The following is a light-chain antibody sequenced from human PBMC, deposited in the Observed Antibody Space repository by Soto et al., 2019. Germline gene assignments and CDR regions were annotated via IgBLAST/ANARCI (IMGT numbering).Light chain of an antibody. V-gene: IGKV4-1*01. CDR3: QHYYATPPT. CDR1: QTILSTSNNKNY. CDR2: WAS. J-gene: IGKJ3*01. Sequence: DIVMTQSPDSLAVSLGERATINCKSSQTILSTSNNKNYLAWYQQKPGQPPKLLISWASIRESGVPDRFSGSGSGTDFTLTITSLQAEDVAVYYCQHYYATPPTFGPGTKVDIK.